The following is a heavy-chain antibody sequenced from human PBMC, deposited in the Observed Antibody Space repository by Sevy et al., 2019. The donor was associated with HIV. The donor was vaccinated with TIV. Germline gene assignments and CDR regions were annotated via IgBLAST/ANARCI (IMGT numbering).Heavy chain of an antibody. Sequence: ASVKVSCKVFGYTFTSHGIIWVRQAPGQGLEWMGWTSAYSGDTKYAQNLQGRVTMTTDTSTSTAYMELRSLRSDDTAVYFCARAGAFYYDTSGFSNYWGQGTLVTVSS. CDR3: ARAGAFYYDTSGFSNY. J-gene: IGHJ4*02. D-gene: IGHD3-22*01. V-gene: IGHV1-18*04. CDR2: TSAYSGDT. CDR1: GYTFTSHG.